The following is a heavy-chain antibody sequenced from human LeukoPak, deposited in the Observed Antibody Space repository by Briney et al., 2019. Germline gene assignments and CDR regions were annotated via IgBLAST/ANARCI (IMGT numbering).Heavy chain of an antibody. CDR1: GFTFSSYA. J-gene: IGHJ4*02. D-gene: IGHD3-22*01. Sequence: GGSLRLSCAASGFTFSSYAMSWVRQAPGKGLEWVSAISSSGDTTYYADSVKGRFTISRDNSKNTLYLQMNSLRAEDTAVYYCARDALTYYYDSSGYKKHIDYWGQGTLVTVSS. CDR3: ARDALTYYYDSSGYKKHIDY. CDR2: ISSSGDTT. V-gene: IGHV3-23*01.